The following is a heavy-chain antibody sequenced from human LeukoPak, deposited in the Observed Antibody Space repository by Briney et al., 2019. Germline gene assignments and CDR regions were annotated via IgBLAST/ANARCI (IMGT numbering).Heavy chain of an antibody. CDR3: AREGAMFRGVIHFDY. V-gene: IGHV3-30*19. D-gene: IGHD3-10*01. J-gene: IGHJ4*02. Sequence: PGGSLRLSCAVSGFTFSINGMHWVRQAPGKGLEWVAVISYDGSNKYYADSVKGRFTISRDNSKNTLYLQVNSLRAEDTAVYYCAREGAMFRGVIHFDYWGQGTLVTVSS. CDR1: GFTFSING. CDR2: ISYDGSNK.